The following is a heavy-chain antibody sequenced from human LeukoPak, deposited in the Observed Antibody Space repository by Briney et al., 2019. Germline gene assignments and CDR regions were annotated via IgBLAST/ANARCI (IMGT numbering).Heavy chain of an antibody. D-gene: IGHD3-9*01. J-gene: IGHJ4*02. V-gene: IGHV3-48*03. CDR3: FFEQKTAYDILTGFHEEDSFDY. Sequence: GHLRHSCAATGFSSGRSKMHRDGDGPGKLLTQDAYISTTGSTFYYADSVKGRFPISRDNAKSSLYLQMTSLRAEDTAIYFFFFEQKTAYDILTGFHEEDSFDYWGQGTLVTVSS. CDR2: ISTTGSTF. CDR1: GFSSGRSK.